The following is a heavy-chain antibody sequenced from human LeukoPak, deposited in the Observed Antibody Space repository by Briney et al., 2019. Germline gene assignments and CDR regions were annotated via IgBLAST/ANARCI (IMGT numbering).Heavy chain of an antibody. CDR3: VRDWSSGADF. Sequence: GGSLRLSCAGSGFTFSGYWMTWVRQAPGKGLEWVANINQVGSEKYYVESVKGRFTISRNNAKNSMFLQMNSLRAEDTALYYCVRDWSSGADFWGQGTPVTVSS. CDR1: GFTFSGYW. D-gene: IGHD6-19*01. J-gene: IGHJ4*02. V-gene: IGHV3-7*01. CDR2: INQVGSEK.